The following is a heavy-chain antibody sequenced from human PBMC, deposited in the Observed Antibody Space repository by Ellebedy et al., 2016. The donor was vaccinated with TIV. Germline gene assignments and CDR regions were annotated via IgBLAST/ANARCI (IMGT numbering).Heavy chain of an antibody. V-gene: IGHV3-30-3*01. D-gene: IGHD3-22*01. CDR3: AREYYYDRSASPSFYFDY. CDR1: GFTFSSYV. CDR2: ISHDGSKT. J-gene: IGHJ4*02. Sequence: GESLKISCAASGFTFSSYVIHWVRQAPDKGLEWVAVISHDGSKTYYTDSVKGRFTISRDDSKNTLYLQMNSLRVEDTAVYYCAREYYYDRSASPSFYFDYWGQGTLVTVSS.